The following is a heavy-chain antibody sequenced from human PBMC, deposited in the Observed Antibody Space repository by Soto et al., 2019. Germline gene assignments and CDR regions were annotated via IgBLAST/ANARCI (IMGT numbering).Heavy chain of an antibody. CDR3: PTKGVSVYLAV. Sequence: PSETLSLTCSVSGADINSGGFTWTWIRQHAGKGLEWLGYISHSGSTDYNPSLKSRLSISGDTSKNHFSLTLTSVTAADAAVYYRPTKGVSVYLAVGGQGTRFTVAS. J-gene: IGHJ6*02. CDR1: GADINSGGFT. CDR2: ISHSGST. D-gene: IGHD6-13*01. V-gene: IGHV4-31*03.